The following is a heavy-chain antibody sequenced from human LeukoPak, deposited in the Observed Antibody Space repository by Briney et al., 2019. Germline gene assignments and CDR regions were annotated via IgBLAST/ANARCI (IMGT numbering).Heavy chain of an antibody. CDR3: AKQDIRSSGWYD. V-gene: IGHV3-48*02. J-gene: IGHJ4*02. CDR1: GFTFSSYS. Sequence: GGSLRLSCAASGFTFSSYSLNWVRQAPGQGLEWISYISGSSTTIHYADSVKGRFTISRDNAKNSLFLQMNSLRDEDTAVYYCAKQDIRSSGWYDWGQGTLVTVSS. D-gene: IGHD6-19*01. CDR2: ISGSSTTI.